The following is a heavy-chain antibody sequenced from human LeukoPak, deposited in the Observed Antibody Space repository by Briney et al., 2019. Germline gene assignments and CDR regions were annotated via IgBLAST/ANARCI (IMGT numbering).Heavy chain of an antibody. CDR3: AKYYYDSSGYDIDAFDI. Sequence: GGSLRLSCAASGFTFSSYAMSWVRQAPGKGLEWVSFISGSGGTTYYADSVKGRFTISRDNSKNTLYLQMNSLRAEDTAVYYCAKYYYDSSGYDIDAFDIWGQGTMVTVSS. J-gene: IGHJ3*02. V-gene: IGHV3-23*01. CDR2: ISGSGGTT. CDR1: GFTFSSYA. D-gene: IGHD3-22*01.